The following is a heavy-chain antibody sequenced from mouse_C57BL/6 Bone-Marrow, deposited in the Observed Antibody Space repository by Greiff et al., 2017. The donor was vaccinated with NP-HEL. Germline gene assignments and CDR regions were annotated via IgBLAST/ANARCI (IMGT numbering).Heavy chain of an antibody. CDR2: IYPGSGST. J-gene: IGHJ4*01. V-gene: IGHV1-55*01. CDR1: GYTFTSYW. CDR3: ARASYYYGSRENYYAMDY. D-gene: IGHD1-1*01. Sequence: QVQLQQPGAELVKPGASVKMSCKASGYTFTSYWITWVKQRPGQGLEWIGDIYPGSGSTNYNEKFKSKAKLTVDTSSSTAYMQLSSLTSEDSAVYYCARASYYYGSRENYYAMDYWGQGTSVTVSS.